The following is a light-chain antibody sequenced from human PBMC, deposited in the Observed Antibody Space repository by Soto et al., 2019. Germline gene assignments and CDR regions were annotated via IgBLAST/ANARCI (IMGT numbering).Light chain of an antibody. CDR1: NSDVGAYNY. J-gene: IGLJ3*02. CDR3: TSYTTSNTLV. Sequence: QSALTQPASVSGSPGQSIAISCTGTNSDVGAYNYVSWYQQHPGKAPKVMIYDVSNRPSGVSSRFSGSKSGNTASLTISGLQAEDEAYYYCTSYTTSNTLVFGGGTKLTVL. CDR2: DVS. V-gene: IGLV2-14*01.